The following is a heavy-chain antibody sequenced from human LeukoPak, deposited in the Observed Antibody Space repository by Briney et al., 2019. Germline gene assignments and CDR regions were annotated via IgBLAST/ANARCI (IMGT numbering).Heavy chain of an antibody. CDR3: ARHRLHRIYYDSSGFYHDAFDI. V-gene: IGHV4-4*02. Sequence: KPSETLSLTCAVSGGSISSSNWWSWVRQPPGKGLEWIGEIYHSGSTNYNPSLKSRVTISVDKSKNQFSLKLSSVTAADTAVYYCARHRLHRIYYDSSGFYHDAFDIWGRGTMVTVSS. CDR1: GGSISSSNW. CDR2: IYHSGST. J-gene: IGHJ3*02. D-gene: IGHD3-22*01.